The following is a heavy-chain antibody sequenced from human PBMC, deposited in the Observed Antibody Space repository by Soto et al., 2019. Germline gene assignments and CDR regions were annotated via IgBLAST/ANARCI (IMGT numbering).Heavy chain of an antibody. D-gene: IGHD6-25*01. CDR3: ARAYGGYADY. J-gene: IGHJ4*02. Sequence: PSETLSLTCSVSGDSISSSDSYWSLIRQAPGKGLEWIGYINSSGRTYYNPSLKSRVTISVDTSKNQFSLKLSSVTAADTAVYYCARAYGGYADYWGQGALVTVSS. V-gene: IGHV4-61*08. CDR1: GDSISSSDSY. CDR2: INSSGRT.